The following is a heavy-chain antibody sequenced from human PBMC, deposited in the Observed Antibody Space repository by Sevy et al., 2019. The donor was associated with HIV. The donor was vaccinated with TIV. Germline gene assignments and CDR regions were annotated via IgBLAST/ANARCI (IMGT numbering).Heavy chain of an antibody. CDR3: ARTVAPAIRSAFDI. D-gene: IGHD2-21*02. J-gene: IGHJ3*02. Sequence: SETLSLTCTVSGGSISTYYWSWVRQPAGKGLEWIGRIYTSGYTNYNPSLNSRVTMSIDTSKNQFSLKLSSVTAADTALYYCARTVAPAIRSAFDIWGQGTMVTVSS. CDR1: GGSISTYY. CDR2: IYTSGYT. V-gene: IGHV4-4*07.